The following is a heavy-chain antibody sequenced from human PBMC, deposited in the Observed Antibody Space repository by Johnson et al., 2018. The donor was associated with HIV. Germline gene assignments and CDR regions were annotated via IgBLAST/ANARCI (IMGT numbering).Heavy chain of an antibody. CDR1: GFTFSSYW. CDR2: IKQDGSEK. Sequence: MLLVESGGGLVQPGGSLRLSCAASGFTFSSYWMSWVRQAPGKGLEWVANIKQDGSEKYYVDSVKGRFTISRDNAKNSLYLQMNSLRVEDTAVYYCARGTRLGAPSNLDAYDIWGQGTKVTSSS. D-gene: IGHD1-7*01. J-gene: IGHJ3*02. V-gene: IGHV3-7*04. CDR3: ARGTRLGAPSNLDAYDI.